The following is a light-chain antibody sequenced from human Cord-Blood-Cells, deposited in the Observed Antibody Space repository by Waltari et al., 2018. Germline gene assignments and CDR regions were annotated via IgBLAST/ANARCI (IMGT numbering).Light chain of an antibody. Sequence: QSALTQPASVAGSPGQSITISCTGTSSDVGSYNLVSWYQQHPGKAPNLMIYEGSKRPSGVSTRFSGSKSGNTASLTISGLQAEDEADYYCCSYAGSSTNVVFGGGTKLTVL. V-gene: IGLV2-23*01. CDR2: EGS. J-gene: IGLJ2*01. CDR3: CSYAGSSTNVV. CDR1: SSDVGSYNL.